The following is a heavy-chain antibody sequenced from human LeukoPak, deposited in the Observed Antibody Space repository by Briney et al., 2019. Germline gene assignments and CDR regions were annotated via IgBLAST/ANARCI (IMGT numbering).Heavy chain of an antibody. D-gene: IGHD3-22*01. J-gene: IGHJ3*02. V-gene: IGHV1-69*04. Sequence: SVKVSCKASGGTFSSYAISWVRQAPGQGLEWMGRIIPILGIANYAQKFQGRVTITADKSTSTAYMELSSLRSEDTAVYYCASPTPYYDSSVYAFDIWGQGTMVTVSS. CDR1: GGTFSSYA. CDR3: ASPTPYYDSSVYAFDI. CDR2: IIPILGIA.